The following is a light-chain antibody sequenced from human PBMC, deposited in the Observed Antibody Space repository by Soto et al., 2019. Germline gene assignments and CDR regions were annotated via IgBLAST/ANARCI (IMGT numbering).Light chain of an antibody. V-gene: IGLV2-14*01. CDR3: SSYTSSSTLYV. J-gene: IGLJ1*01. Sequence: LTQPASVSGSPRQSITISCTGASSDVGGYTYVSWYQQHPGKAPKLMIYEVNNRPSGVSNRFSGSKSGNTASLTISGLQAEDEADYYCSSYTSSSTLYVFGTGTKVTVL. CDR2: EVN. CDR1: SSDVGGYTY.